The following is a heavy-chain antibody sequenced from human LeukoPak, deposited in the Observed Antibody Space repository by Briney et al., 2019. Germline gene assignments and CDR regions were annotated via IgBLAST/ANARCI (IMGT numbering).Heavy chain of an antibody. D-gene: IGHD2-8*02. CDR3: ASNIRWWGYFDY. CDR1: GFTFSDYY. V-gene: IGHV3-11*01. CDR2: ISSSGSTI. J-gene: IGHJ4*02. Sequence: GGPWRLSCGALGFTFSDYYMGWFGQAPGKALEGVSYISSSGSTIYYADSVKRRFTISRDNAKNSLYLQMNSLRAEDTAVYYCASNIRWWGYFDYWGQGTLVTVSS.